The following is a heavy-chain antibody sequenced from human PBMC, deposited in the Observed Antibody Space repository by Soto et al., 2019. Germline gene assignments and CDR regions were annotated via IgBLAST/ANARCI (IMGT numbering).Heavy chain of an antibody. CDR3: AKTPPVLDSSGFQYPRDY. D-gene: IGHD3-22*01. CDR1: GFTFSSYA. Sequence: PGGSLRLSCAASGFTFSSYAMSWVRQAPGKGLEWVSAISGSGGSTYYADSVKGRFTISRDNSKNTLYLQMNSLRAEDTAVYYCAKTPPVLDSSGFQYPRDYWGQGTLVTVSS. V-gene: IGHV3-23*01. J-gene: IGHJ4*02. CDR2: ISGSGGST.